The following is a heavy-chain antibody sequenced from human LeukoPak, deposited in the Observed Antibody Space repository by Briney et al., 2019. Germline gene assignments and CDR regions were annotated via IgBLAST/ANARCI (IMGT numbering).Heavy chain of an antibody. J-gene: IGHJ4*02. D-gene: IGHD6-6*01. CDR1: GGSISSSSYY. CDR2: IYYSGTT. CDR3: ARLGLGSSRDY. V-gene: IGHV4-39*01. Sequence: SETLSLTCTVSGGSISSSSYYWGWIRQPAGKGLEWIGSIYYSGTTYYNPSLKSRVTISVDTSKNQFSLKLSSVTAADTAVYYCARLGLGSSRDYWGQGTLVTVSS.